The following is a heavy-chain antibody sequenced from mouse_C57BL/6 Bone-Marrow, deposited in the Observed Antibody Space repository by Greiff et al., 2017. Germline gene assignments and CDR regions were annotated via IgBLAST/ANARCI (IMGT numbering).Heavy chain of an antibody. CDR3: ARIRGWYFDV. CDR2: ISDGGSYT. V-gene: IGHV5-4*01. Sequence: EVHLVESGGGLVKPGGSLKLSCAASGFTFSSYAMSWVRQTPEKRLEWVATISDGGSYTYYPDNVKGRFTISRDNAKNNLYLQMSHLKSEDTAMYYGARIRGWYFDVGGTGTTVTGSA. CDR1: GFTFSSYA. J-gene: IGHJ1*03.